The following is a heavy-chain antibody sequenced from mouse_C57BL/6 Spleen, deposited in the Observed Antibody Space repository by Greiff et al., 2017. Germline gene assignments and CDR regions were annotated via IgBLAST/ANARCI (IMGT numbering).Heavy chain of an antibody. CDR1: GYTFTDYE. D-gene: IGHD2-1*01. CDR3: TRYGNYDYFDY. V-gene: IGHV1-15*01. Sequence: QVQLQQSGAELVRPGASVTLSCKASGYTFTDYEMHWVKQTPVHGLEWIGAIDPETGGTAYNQKFKGKAILTADKSSSTAYMELRSLTSEDSAVYYCTRYGNYDYFDYWGQGTTLTVSS. CDR2: IDPETGGT. J-gene: IGHJ2*01.